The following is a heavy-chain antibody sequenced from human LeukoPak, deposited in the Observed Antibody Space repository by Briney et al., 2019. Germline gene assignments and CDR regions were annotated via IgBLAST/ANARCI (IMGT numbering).Heavy chain of an antibody. Sequence: PGGSLRLSCAASGFTFDDYAMHWVRQAPGKGLEWVSGISWNSGSIGYADSVKGRFTISRDNAKNSLYLQMNSLRAEDTALYYCAKDTNYGDNGLLCAFDIWGQGTMVTVSS. CDR3: AKDTNYGDNGLLCAFDI. CDR1: GFTFDDYA. J-gene: IGHJ3*02. D-gene: IGHD4-17*01. V-gene: IGHV3-9*01. CDR2: ISWNSGSI.